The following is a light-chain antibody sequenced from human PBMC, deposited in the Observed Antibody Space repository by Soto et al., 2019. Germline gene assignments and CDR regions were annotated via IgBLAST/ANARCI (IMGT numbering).Light chain of an antibody. CDR3: QSYDSSLSAPVV. J-gene: IGLJ2*01. Sequence: QSVLTQPPSVSGAPGQRVTISCTGSSSNIGAGYDEHWYQQLPGTAPKLLIYGNSNRPSGVPDRFSGSQSGTSASLAITGLQAVDESDYYCQSYDSSLSAPVVFGGGTKLTVL. CDR1: SSNIGAGYD. CDR2: GNS. V-gene: IGLV1-40*01.